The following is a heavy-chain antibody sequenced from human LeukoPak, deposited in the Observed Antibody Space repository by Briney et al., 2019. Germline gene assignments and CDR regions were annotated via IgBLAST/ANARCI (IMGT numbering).Heavy chain of an antibody. CDR2: ISYDASNK. D-gene: IGHD1-26*01. CDR3: AKDGGGTDFDY. CDR1: GFTFSRNG. Sequence: GRSLRLSCEVSGFTFSRNGMHWVRQAPGKGLEWVAFISYDASNKYYADSVKGRFTISRDNSKNTLYVQMNSLRPEDTAVYYCAKDGGGTDFDYWGQGTLVTASS. J-gene: IGHJ4*02. V-gene: IGHV3-30*18.